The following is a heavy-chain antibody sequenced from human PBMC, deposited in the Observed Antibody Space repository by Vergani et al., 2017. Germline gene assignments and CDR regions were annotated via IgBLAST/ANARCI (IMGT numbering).Heavy chain of an antibody. V-gene: IGHV4-59*12. J-gene: IGHJ3*02. D-gene: IGHD1-26*01. CDR3: AKDWWELRGGDAFDI. CDR2: IYYSGST. CDR1: GGSISSYY. Sequence: QVQLQESGPGLVKPSETLSLTCTVSGGSISSYYWSWIRQPPGKGLEWVGYIYYSGSTNYNPSLKSRVTISRNNAKNSLYLQMNSLRAEDTAVYYCAKDWWELRGGDAFDIWGQGTMVTVSS.